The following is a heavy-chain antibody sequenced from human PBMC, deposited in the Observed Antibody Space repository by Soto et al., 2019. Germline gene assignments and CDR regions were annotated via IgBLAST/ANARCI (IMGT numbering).Heavy chain of an antibody. V-gene: IGHV3-30-3*01. J-gene: IGHJ4*02. Sequence: QVQLVESGGGVVQPGRSLRLSCEASGFAFRSYAVHWVRQAPGKGLDWVALISYDGSNKYYADSVKGRFTISRDNSKNTLYLQVNSLRAEDTSVYYCASRRGFGTYYFANWGQGTLLTVSS. CDR3: ASRRGFGTYYFAN. D-gene: IGHD3-3*01. CDR1: GFAFRSYA. CDR2: ISYDGSNK.